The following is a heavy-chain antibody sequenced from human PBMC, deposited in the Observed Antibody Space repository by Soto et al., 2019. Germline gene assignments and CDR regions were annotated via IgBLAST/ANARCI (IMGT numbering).Heavy chain of an antibody. V-gene: IGHV4-61*01. Sequence: SETLSLTCTVSGGSVSSGSYYWSWIRQPPGKGLEWIGYIYYSGSTNYNPSLKSRVTISVDTSKNQFSLKLSSVTAADTAVYYCASSLDSSGYYWIDYWGQGTLVTVSS. CDR1: GGSVSSGSYY. CDR3: ASSLDSSGYYWIDY. J-gene: IGHJ4*02. D-gene: IGHD3-22*01. CDR2: IYYSGST.